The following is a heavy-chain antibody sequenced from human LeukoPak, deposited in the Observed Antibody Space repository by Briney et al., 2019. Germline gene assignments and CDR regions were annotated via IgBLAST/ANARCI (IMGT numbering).Heavy chain of an antibody. CDR3: AKDYSNYNYFDY. CDR2: ISGSGGST. D-gene: IGHD4-11*01. Sequence: PGGSLRLSCAASGFTFSSYAMSWVRQAPGKGLEWVSAISGSGGSTYYADSVKGRFTISRDNSKNTLYLQMYSLRAEDTAVYYCAKDYSNYNYFDYWGQGTLVTVSS. J-gene: IGHJ4*02. CDR1: GFTFSSYA. V-gene: IGHV3-23*01.